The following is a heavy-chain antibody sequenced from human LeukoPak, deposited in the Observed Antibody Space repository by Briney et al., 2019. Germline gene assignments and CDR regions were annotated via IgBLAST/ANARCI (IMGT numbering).Heavy chain of an antibody. CDR2: IWYDGSNK. D-gene: IGHD1-26*01. V-gene: IGHV3-33*01. CDR3: ARETTTLDY. Sequence: GGSLTLYCPAYGFTFRSYGMHWVRPAPGKGLEWVAVIWYDGSNKFYADSVKGRFTISRDNSKNTLYLQMNSLRAEDTAVYYCARETTTLDYWGQGTLVTVSS. CDR1: GFTFRSYG. J-gene: IGHJ4*02.